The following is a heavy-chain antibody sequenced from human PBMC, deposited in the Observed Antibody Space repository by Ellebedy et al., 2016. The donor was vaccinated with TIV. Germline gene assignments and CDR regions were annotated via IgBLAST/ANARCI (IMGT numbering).Heavy chain of an antibody. J-gene: IGHJ6*02. D-gene: IGHD4-17*01. CDR1: GGSISSYY. Sequence: MPSETLSLTCTVSGGSISSYYWSWIRQPPGKGLEWIGYIYYSGSTNYNPSLKSRVTISVDTSKNQFSLNLSSVTAADTAVYYCARGPDYGDYVFYYGMDVWGQGTTVTVSS. V-gene: IGHV4-59*01. CDR2: IYYSGST. CDR3: ARGPDYGDYVFYYGMDV.